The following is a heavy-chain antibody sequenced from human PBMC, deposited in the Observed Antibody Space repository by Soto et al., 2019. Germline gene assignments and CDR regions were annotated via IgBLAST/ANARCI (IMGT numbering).Heavy chain of an antibody. CDR3: TRRVGAPNYFDY. CDR1: GYSFSDYY. J-gene: IGHJ4*02. Sequence: GASVKVSCKTSGYSFSDYYIHWVRQAPGQGLEWTAWINPKDAYTNYAQSFQGRVTVTTDPSISTVYMELSGLRSDDTAVFFCTRRVGAPNYFDYWGQGTLVTVSS. CDR2: INPKDAYT. V-gene: IGHV1-2*02.